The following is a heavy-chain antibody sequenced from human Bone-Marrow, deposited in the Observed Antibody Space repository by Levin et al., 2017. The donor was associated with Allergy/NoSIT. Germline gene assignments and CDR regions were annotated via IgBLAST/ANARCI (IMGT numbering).Heavy chain of an antibody. V-gene: IGHV3-15*01. D-gene: IGHD5-24*01. CDR1: GFSFSNTW. J-gene: IGHJ6*02. Sequence: GGSLRLSCATSGFSFSNTWMSWVRQAPGKGLEWVGRIKSKTDGETPDYTAPVKGRFIISRDYSEHTPYLQMTSLKTEDTAIYYCTTEPRAATHYNVEVWGQGTTVTVSS. CDR3: TTEPRAATHYNVEV. CDR2: IKSKTDGETP.